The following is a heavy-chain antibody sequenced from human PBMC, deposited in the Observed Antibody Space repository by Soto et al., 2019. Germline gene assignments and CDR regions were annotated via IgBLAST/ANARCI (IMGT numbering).Heavy chain of an antibody. D-gene: IGHD6-19*01. V-gene: IGHV3-43*01. J-gene: IGHJ4*02. CDR3: AKDINSSGWYSLDY. CDR1: GFSFDDYT. CDR2: ITWDGGST. Sequence: GGSLRLSYAASGFSFDDYTMHWVRQGPGKGLEWVSLITWDGGSTYYADSVKGRFTISRDNSKNSLYLQMNSLRTEDTALYYCAKDINSSGWYSLDYWGQGTLVTVSS.